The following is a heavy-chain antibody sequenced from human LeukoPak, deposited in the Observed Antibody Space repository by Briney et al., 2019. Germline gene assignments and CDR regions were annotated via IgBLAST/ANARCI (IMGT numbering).Heavy chain of an antibody. D-gene: IGHD3-10*01. Sequence: PGGSLRLSCAASGFTFSDYYMSWIRQAPGKGLEWVSYISSSGSTIYYADSVKGRFTISRDNAKNSLYLQMNSLRAEDTAVYYCASPYYYGSGVLDYYGMDVWGQGTTVTVSS. CDR1: GFTFSDYY. CDR2: ISSSGSTI. V-gene: IGHV3-11*04. J-gene: IGHJ6*02. CDR3: ASPYYYGSGVLDYYGMDV.